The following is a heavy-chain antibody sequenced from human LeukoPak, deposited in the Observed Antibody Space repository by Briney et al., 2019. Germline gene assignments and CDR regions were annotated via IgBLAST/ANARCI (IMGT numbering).Heavy chain of an antibody. CDR3: AKDYDILTGFPLVGVDY. V-gene: IGHV3-30-3*01. CDR1: GFTFSSYA. D-gene: IGHD3-9*01. Sequence: GGSLRLSCAASGFTFSSYAMHWVRQAPGKGLEWVAVISYDGSNKYYADSVKGRFTISRDNSKNTLYLQMNSLRAEDTAVYYCAKDYDILTGFPLVGVDYWGQGTLVTVSS. J-gene: IGHJ4*02. CDR2: ISYDGSNK.